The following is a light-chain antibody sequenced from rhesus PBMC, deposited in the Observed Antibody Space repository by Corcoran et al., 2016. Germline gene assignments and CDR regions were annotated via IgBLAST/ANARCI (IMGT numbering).Light chain of an antibody. CDR3: QQYSSRPFT. V-gene: IGKV1-22*01. CDR2: KAS. J-gene: IGKJ3*01. Sequence: DIQMTQSPSSLSASVGDTVTITCRASQGISSWLAWYQQKPGKAPKLLIYKASSLQSGVPSRFSGSGSGTVLTLTISSLQSEDFSTYSCQQYSSRPFTFGPGTKLDIK. CDR1: QGISSW.